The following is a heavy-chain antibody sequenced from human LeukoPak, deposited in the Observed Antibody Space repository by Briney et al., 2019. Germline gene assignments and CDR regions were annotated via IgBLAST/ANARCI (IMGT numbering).Heavy chain of an antibody. Sequence: GGSLRLSCAASGFTFSSYGMSWVRQAPGKGLEWVSAISGGGGSTYYADSVKGRFTISRDNSKNTLYLQMNSLRAEDTAVYYCARDGYSLDYWGQGTLVTVSS. CDR3: ARDGYSLDY. V-gene: IGHV3-23*01. J-gene: IGHJ4*02. CDR2: ISGGGGST. CDR1: GFTFSSYG. D-gene: IGHD5-12*01.